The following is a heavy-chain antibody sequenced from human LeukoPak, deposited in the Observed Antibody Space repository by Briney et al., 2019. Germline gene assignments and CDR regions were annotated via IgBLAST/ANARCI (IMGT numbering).Heavy chain of an antibody. Sequence: GGSLRLSCAASGFTFSSYSMNWVRQAPGKGLEWVSSISSSSSYIYYADSVKGRFTISRDNAKNSLYLQMNSLRAEDTAVYYCARDLEGEVNPMDYWGQGTLVTVSS. CDR2: ISSSSSYI. CDR1: GFTFSSYS. D-gene: IGHD1-14*01. CDR3: ARDLEGEVNPMDY. J-gene: IGHJ4*02. V-gene: IGHV3-21*01.